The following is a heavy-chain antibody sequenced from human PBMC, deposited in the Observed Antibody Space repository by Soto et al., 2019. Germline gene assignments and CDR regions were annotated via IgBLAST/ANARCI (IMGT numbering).Heavy chain of an antibody. CDR1: GDSVSSGNYF. D-gene: IGHD2-2*02. V-gene: IGHV4-61*01. CDR2: IYSSGST. J-gene: IGHJ4*02. CDR3: ARGEDDIVVVPAAILSL. Sequence: SETLSLTCTVSGDSVSSGNYFWNWIRQPPGKGLKWFGYIYSSGSTNYNPSLKSRVTISVDTSKNQFSLKLSSVTAADTAVYYCARGEDDIVVVPAAILSLWGQGALVTVSS.